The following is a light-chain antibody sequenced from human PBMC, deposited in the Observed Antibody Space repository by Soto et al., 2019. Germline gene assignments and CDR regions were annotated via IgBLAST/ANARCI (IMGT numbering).Light chain of an antibody. V-gene: IGLV4-69*01. J-gene: IGLJ3*02. Sequence: QSVLTQSPSGSASLGASVKLTCTLSSGHSNYAIAWHQQQPEKGPRYLMNLNSDGSHTKGDGIPDRFSGSSSGAERYLTISSLQSEDEADYYCQTWATGIRVFGGGTKLTVL. CDR1: SGHSNYA. CDR2: LNSDGSH. CDR3: QTWATGIRV.